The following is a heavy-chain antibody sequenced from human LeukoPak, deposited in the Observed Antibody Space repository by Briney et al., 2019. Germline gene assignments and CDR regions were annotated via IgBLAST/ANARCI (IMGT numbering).Heavy chain of an antibody. CDR2: INHSGST. D-gene: IGHD3-3*01. J-gene: IGHJ6*02. Sequence: PSETLSLTCAVYGVSFSGYYWSWIRQPPGKGLEWIGEINHSGSTNYNPSLKSRVTISVDTSKNQFSLKLSSVTAADTAVYYCARSLEWLFSYYYGMDVWGQGTTVTVSS. CDR3: ARSLEWLFSYYYGMDV. V-gene: IGHV4-34*01. CDR1: GVSFSGYY.